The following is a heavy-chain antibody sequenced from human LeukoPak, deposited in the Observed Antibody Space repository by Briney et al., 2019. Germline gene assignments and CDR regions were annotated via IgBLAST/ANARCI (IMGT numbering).Heavy chain of an antibody. V-gene: IGHV1-69*01. CDR3: ARDPGAPVRAFDI. CDR2: IIPIDGTA. CDR1: RDTFTRCA. Sequence: SVKVSCKASRDTFTRCAFSWVRQAPGQGLEWMGGIIPIDGTANFAQKFQGRVTITADQSTSTAYMELSSLRSEGTAIYYCARDPGAPVRAFDIWGQGTLVTVSS. J-gene: IGHJ3*02. D-gene: IGHD3-10*01.